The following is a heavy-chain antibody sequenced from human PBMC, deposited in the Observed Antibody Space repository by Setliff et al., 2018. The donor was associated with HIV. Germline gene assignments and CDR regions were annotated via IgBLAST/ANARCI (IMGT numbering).Heavy chain of an antibody. J-gene: IGHJ4*02. CDR1: GGSITGYY. D-gene: IGHD3-10*01. CDR2: IYYSGNT. Sequence: SETLSLTCTVSGGSITGYYWSWIRQPPGKGLEWIGWIYYSGNTRYNPSLKSRVTISIDSSKSQISLNVTSVTAADTAVYYCTRRDVSPLWFGQFDYWGQGILVTVSS. V-gene: IGHV4-59*08. CDR3: TRRDVSPLWFGQFDY.